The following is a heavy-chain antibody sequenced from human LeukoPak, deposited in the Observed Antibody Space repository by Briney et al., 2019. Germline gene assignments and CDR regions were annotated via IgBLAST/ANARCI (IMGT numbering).Heavy chain of an antibody. J-gene: IGHJ6*04. D-gene: IGHD2-2*01. V-gene: IGHV1-18*04. Sequence: ASVKVSCKASGYTFTSYGISWVRQAPGQGLEWMGCISAYNGNTNYAQKLQGRVTMTTDTSTSTAYMELRSLRSDDTAVYYCAVGSGGYCSSTSSPAGYYYYGMDVWGKGTTVTVSS. CDR3: AVGSGGYCSSTSSPAGYYYYGMDV. CDR1: GYTFTSYG. CDR2: ISAYNGNT.